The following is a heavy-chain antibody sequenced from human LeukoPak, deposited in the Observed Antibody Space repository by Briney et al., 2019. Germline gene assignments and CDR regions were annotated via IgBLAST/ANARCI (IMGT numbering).Heavy chain of an antibody. V-gene: IGHV1-18*01. CDR1: GYTFTDYG. CDR3: ARDEIFGVGTHFDY. J-gene: IGHJ4*02. CDR2: ISVYNVNT. Sequence: ASVKVSCVTSGYTFTDYGISWVRQAPGQGLEWLGWISVYNVNTNYAKKFQGRVTKTRDTSTTTVYMELTGLTSDDTATYYCARDEIFGVGTHFDYWGQGTPVIVSS. D-gene: IGHD3-3*01.